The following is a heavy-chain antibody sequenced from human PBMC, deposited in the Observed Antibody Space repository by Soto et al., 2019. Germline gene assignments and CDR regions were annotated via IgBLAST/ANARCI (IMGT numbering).Heavy chain of an antibody. V-gene: IGHV3-30*18. Sequence: GGSLRLSCAASGFTFSSYGMYWVRQAPGKGLEWVAVISYDGSNKYYADSVKGRFTISRDNSKNTLYLQMNSLRAEDTAVYYCAKEGRLLWCGERTPYFDYWGQGTLVTVSS. CDR3: AKEGRLLWCGERTPYFDY. D-gene: IGHD3-10*01. CDR1: GFTFSSYG. CDR2: ISYDGSNK. J-gene: IGHJ4*02.